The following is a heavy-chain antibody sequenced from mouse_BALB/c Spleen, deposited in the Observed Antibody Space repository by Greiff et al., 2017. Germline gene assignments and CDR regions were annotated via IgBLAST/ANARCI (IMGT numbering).Heavy chain of an antibody. Sequence: EVQLQQSGPELVKPGASVKMSCKASGYTFTDYYMKWVRQSHGKRLEWIGDINPKNGDTFYNQKFKGKATLTVDKASSTSYMKLNSLTSEDSAVYYCARGQVRGEMAFAYWGQGTLVTVSA. J-gene: IGHJ3*01. CDR1: GYTFTDYY. CDR3: ARGQVRGEMAFAY. CDR2: INPKNGDT. D-gene: IGHD2-14*01. V-gene: IGHV1-26*01.